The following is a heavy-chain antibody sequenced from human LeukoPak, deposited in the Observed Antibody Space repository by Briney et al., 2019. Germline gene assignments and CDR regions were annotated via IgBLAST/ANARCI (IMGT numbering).Heavy chain of an antibody. CDR2: IYPRDGST. V-gene: IGHV1-46*01. CDR3: ARDQEAFNY. J-gene: IGHJ4*02. CDR1: GYSFTSNY. Sequence: EASVKVSCKASGYSFTSNYIHWVRQAPGQGLEWMGMIYPRDGSTSYAQKFQGRVTVTRDTSPSTVHMELSGLRSEDTAVYYCARDQEAFNYWGQGTLVTVSS.